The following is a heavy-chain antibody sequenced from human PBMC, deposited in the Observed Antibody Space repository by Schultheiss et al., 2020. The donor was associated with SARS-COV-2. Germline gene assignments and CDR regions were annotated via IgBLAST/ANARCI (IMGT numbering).Heavy chain of an antibody. Sequence: ASVKVSCKASGYTFTGYYMHWVRQAPGQGLEWMGCINPNSGGTNYAQKFQGRVTMTRDTSISTAYMELSRLRSDDTAVYYCARDFPAYHDAFDIWGQGTMVTVSS. D-gene: IGHD2-2*01. V-gene: IGHV1-2*02. J-gene: IGHJ3*02. CDR3: ARDFPAYHDAFDI. CDR2: INPNSGGT. CDR1: GYTFTGYY.